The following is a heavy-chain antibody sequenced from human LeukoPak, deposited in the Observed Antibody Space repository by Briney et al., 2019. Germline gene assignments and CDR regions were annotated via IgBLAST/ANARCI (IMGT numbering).Heavy chain of an antibody. CDR3: ARDESVVAAAGPSNVDY. D-gene: IGHD6-13*01. J-gene: IGHJ4*02. V-gene: IGHV4-4*02. CDR1: GGSISSYNW. Sequence: SGTLSLTCVVSGGSISSYNWWSWVRQPPGKGLEWIGEIYHSGSTNYNPSLKSRVTISVDTSKNQFSLKLSSVTAADTAVYYCARDESVVAAAGPSNVDYWGQGTLVTVSS. CDR2: IYHSGST.